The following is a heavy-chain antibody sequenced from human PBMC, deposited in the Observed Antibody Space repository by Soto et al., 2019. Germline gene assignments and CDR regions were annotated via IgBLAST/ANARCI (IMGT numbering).Heavy chain of an antibody. V-gene: IGHV3-30-3*01. D-gene: IGHD3-22*01. CDR1: GFTFSSYA. CDR2: ISYDGSNK. J-gene: IGHJ4*02. Sequence: QVQLVESGGGVVQPGRSLRLSCAASGFTFSSYAMHWVRQAPGKGLEWVAVISYDGSNKYYADSVKGRFTISRDNSKNTLYLQMNSLSAEDTAGYYCAGYDSSGYMYWGQGTLVTGSS. CDR3: AGYDSSGYMY.